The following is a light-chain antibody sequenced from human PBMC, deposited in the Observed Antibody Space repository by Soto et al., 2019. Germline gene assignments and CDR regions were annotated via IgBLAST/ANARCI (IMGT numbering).Light chain of an antibody. V-gene: IGLV2-11*01. Sequence: QSALTQPRSVSGSPGRSVTISCTGTSSDFGDDKYVSWYQQHPGKAPKLIIYDVTKRPSGVPDRFSGSKSGNTASLTISGLQAEDEALYYCCSYSSSSTFYVFGTGTKLTVL. J-gene: IGLJ1*01. CDR2: DVT. CDR1: SSDFGDDKY. CDR3: CSYSSSSTFYV.